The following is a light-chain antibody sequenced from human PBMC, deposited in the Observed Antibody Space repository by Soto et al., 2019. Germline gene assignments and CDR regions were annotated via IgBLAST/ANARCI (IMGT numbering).Light chain of an antibody. CDR3: QQYHTYPLT. Sequence: DIQMTQSPSTLSASVGDRVTITCRASQSINTWLAWYQQKPGKAPNFLIYDASTLESGVPSRFSGSGSGTEFTLTISNLQPDDFATYYCQQYHTYPLTFGGGTKVEIK. J-gene: IGKJ4*01. CDR1: QSINTW. CDR2: DAS. V-gene: IGKV1-5*01.